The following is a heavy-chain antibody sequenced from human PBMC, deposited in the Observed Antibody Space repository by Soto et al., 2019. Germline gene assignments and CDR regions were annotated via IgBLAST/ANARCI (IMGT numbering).Heavy chain of an antibody. D-gene: IGHD1-26*01. CDR1: GFTFSNSA. J-gene: IGHJ3*02. CDR3: SAGAIDGYYAFAI. V-gene: IGHV1-58*01. CDR2: IVVGSGHT. Sequence: QMQLLQSGPEVRKPGTSVKVSCKASGFTFSNSAVQWVRQARGQRLEWIGWIVVGSGHTNYAQKFQERVTITRDMSTSPPYMELSSPTSSDPAVYYCSAGAIDGYYAFAIWGQGTMVTFSS.